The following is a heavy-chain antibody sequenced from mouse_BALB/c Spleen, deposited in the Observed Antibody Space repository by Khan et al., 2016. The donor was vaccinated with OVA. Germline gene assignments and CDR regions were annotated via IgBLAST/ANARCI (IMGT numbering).Heavy chain of an antibody. CDR2: INPDNAGT. CDR3: AREASSWDFSFPY. Sequence: VQLKQSGPELVEPGASVKMSCKASGYTFTNFVIHWVKQKPGQGLEWIGYINPDNAGTRYNEKFKGKATLTSDISSTSAYMERLSLTSEDSAVYYCAREASSWDFSFPYWGQGTLVTVSA. J-gene: IGHJ3*01. D-gene: IGHD4-1*01. CDR1: GYTFTNFV. V-gene: IGHV1S136*01.